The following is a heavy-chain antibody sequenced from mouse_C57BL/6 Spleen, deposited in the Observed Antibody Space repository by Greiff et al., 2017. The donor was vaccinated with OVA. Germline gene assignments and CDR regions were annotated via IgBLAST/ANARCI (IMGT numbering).Heavy chain of an antibody. Sequence: EVKLMESGGDLVKPGGSLKLSCAASGFTFSSYGMSWVRQTPDKRLEWVATISSGGSYTYYPDSVKGRFTISRDNAKNTLYLQMSSLKSEDTAMYYCARHIYDYDVFDYWGQGTTLTVSS. CDR3: ARHIYDYDVFDY. CDR1: GFTFSSYG. J-gene: IGHJ2*01. CDR2: ISSGGSYT. D-gene: IGHD2-4*01. V-gene: IGHV5-6*01.